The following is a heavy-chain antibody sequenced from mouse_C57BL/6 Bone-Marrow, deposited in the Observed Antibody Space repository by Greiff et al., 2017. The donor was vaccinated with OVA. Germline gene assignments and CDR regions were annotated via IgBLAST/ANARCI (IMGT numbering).Heavy chain of an antibody. CDR3: AREGYYGSSYLAWFAY. V-gene: IGHV1-55*01. J-gene: IGHJ3*01. CDR2: IYPGSGST. Sequence: QVQLQQPGAELVKPGASVKMSCKASGYTFTSYWITWVQQRPGQGLEWIGDIYPGSGSTNYNEKFKSKATLTVDTSSSTAYMQLSSLTSEDSAVYYCAREGYYGSSYLAWFAYWGQGTLVTVSA. D-gene: IGHD1-1*01. CDR1: GYTFTSYW.